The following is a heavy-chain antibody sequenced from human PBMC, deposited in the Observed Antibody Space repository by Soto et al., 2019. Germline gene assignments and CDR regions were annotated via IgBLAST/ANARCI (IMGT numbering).Heavy chain of an antibody. CDR1: GYTFTSYG. CDR3: ARDHCYSTSCFVVAAPYFDY. CDR2: ISAYNGNT. D-gene: IGHD2-2*01. V-gene: IGHV1-18*01. Sequence: QVQLVQSGAEVKKPGASVKVSCKASGYTFTSYGISWVRQAPGQGLEWMGWISAYNGNTNYAQKLQGRVTMTTDTSKSTANREVRSLRSDDTAVYYCARDHCYSTSCFVVAAPYFDYGGQGTLVTVSS. J-gene: IGHJ4*02.